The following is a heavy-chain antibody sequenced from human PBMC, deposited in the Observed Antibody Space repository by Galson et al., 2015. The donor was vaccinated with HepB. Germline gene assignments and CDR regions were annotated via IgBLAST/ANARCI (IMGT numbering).Heavy chain of an antibody. CDR2: ISGSGGST. CDR3: AKPEGYSYGPIKGSRPPLLKDAFDI. CDR1: GFTFSSYA. J-gene: IGHJ3*02. D-gene: IGHD5-18*01. Sequence: SLRLSCAASGFTFSSYAMSWVRQAPGKGLEWVSAISGSGGSTYYADSVKGRFTISRDNSKNTLYLQMNSLRAEDTAVYYCAKPEGYSYGPIKGSRPPLLKDAFDIWGQGTMVTVSS. V-gene: IGHV3-23*01.